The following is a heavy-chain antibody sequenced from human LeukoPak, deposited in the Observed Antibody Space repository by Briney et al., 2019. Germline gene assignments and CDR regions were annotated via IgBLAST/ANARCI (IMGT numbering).Heavy chain of an antibody. CDR1: GYTFTGYY. D-gene: IGHD2-21*01. J-gene: IGHJ3*02. CDR2: INPNSGGT. Sequence: ASVKVSCKASGYTFTGYYMHWVRQAPGQGLEWMGRINPNSGGTNYAQKFQGRVTMTRDTSISTAYMELSSLRSEDTAVYYCARDASYCGGDCAAFDIWGQGTMVTVSS. CDR3: ARDASYCGGDCAAFDI. V-gene: IGHV1-2*06.